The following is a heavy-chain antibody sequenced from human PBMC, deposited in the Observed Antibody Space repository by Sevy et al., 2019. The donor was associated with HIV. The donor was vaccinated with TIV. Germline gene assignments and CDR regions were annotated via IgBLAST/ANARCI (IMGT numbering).Heavy chain of an antibody. CDR1: GGSISSYY. Sequence: SETLSLTCTVSGGSISSYYWSWIRQPAGKGLEWIGRIYTSGTTNYNPSLKSRVTMSVDTSKNQFSLKLTSVTPADTAVYYCARVRATHMDVWGQGTTVTVSS. J-gene: IGHJ6*02. CDR3: ARVRATHMDV. D-gene: IGHD5-12*01. CDR2: IYTSGTT. V-gene: IGHV4-4*07.